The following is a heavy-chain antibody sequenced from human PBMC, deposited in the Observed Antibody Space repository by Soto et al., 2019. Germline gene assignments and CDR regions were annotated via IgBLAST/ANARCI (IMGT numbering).Heavy chain of an antibody. CDR3: TTGFRYAFDI. CDR2: IWYDGSKE. CDR1: GFTFSSDA. J-gene: IGHJ3*02. V-gene: IGHV3-33*08. Sequence: GGSLRLSCEASGFTFSSDAMHWVRQAPGKGLEWVALIWYDGSKEYYADSVKGRFTISRDNSKNTLYLQMNSLKIEDTAVYYCTTGFRYAFDIWGQGTMVTVSS.